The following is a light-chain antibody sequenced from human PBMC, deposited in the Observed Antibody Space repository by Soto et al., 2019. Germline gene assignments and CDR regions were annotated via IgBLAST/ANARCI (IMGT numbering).Light chain of an antibody. CDR1: SGHRSYA. Sequence: QPVLTQSPSASASLGASVKLTCTLSSGHRSYAIAWHQQQPEKGPRYLMKLNSDGSHSKGDGIPDRFSGSSSGAERYLTISSLQSEDEADYYCQTWGTGLWVFGGGTKLTVL. CDR2: LNSDGSH. V-gene: IGLV4-69*01. CDR3: QTWGTGLWV. J-gene: IGLJ3*02.